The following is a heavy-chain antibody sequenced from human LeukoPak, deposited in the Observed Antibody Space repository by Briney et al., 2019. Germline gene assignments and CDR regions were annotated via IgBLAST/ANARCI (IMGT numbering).Heavy chain of an antibody. CDR1: GGSISSYY. J-gene: IGHJ4*02. D-gene: IGHD3-22*01. Sequence: PSETLSLTCTVSGGSISSYYWSWIRQPPGKGLEWIGYIYYSGSTNYNSSLKSRVTISVDTSKNQFSLKLSSVTAADTAVYYCARGLDYYDSSGSLDYWGQGTLVTVSS. V-gene: IGHV4-59*12. CDR3: ARGLDYYDSSGSLDY. CDR2: IYYSGST.